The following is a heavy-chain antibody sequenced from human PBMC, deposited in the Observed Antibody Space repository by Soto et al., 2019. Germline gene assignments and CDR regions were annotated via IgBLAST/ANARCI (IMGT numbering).Heavy chain of an antibody. V-gene: IGHV1-18*04. D-gene: IGHD6-13*01. CDR2: ISAYNGNT. CDR1: GYTFTSYG. CDR3: ARASSPLAGIEARLGQQLDPTTFDY. J-gene: IGHJ4*02. Sequence: ASVKVSCKASGYTFTSYGISWVRQAPGQGLEWMGWISAYNGNTNYAQKLQGRVTMTTDTSTSTAYMELRSLRSDDTAVYYCARASSPLAGIEARLGQQLDPTTFDYWGQGTLVTVSS.